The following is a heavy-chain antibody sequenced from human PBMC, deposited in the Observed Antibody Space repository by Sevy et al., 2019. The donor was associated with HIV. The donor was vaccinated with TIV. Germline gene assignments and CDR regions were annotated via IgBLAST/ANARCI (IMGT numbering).Heavy chain of an antibody. Sequence: GGSLRLSCAASGFNFNKYGMRWVRQAPGKGLEYVASIKGDGSEKYYMHSVKGRFTISRDNAENSVYLQMNSLRAEDTAVYHCVRAGAFGTYDSWGQGTLVTVSS. J-gene: IGHJ4*02. CDR2: IKGDGSEK. CDR1: GFNFNKYG. CDR3: VRAGAFGTYDS. V-gene: IGHV3-7*01. D-gene: IGHD3-10*01.